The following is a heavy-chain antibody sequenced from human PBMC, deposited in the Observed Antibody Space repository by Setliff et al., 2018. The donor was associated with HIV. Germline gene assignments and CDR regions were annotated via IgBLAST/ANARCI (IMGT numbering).Heavy chain of an antibody. Sequence: GGSLRLSCAASGFTFSTYGMHWVRQAPGKGLEWVAFIRYDGSNKYYADSVKGRFTISRDNSKNTLYLQMNSLRAEDTAVYYCARDQWGYSYGYYYYYYMDVWGKGTTVTVSS. J-gene: IGHJ6*03. V-gene: IGHV3-30*02. CDR1: GFTFSTYG. CDR3: ARDQWGYSYGYYYYYYMDV. CDR2: IRYDGSNK. D-gene: IGHD5-18*01.